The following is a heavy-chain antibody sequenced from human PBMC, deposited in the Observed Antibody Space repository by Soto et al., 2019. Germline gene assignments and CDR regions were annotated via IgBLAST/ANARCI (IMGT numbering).Heavy chain of an antibody. CDR3: TSRVRTTNDY. CDR1: GFSFTNTW. CDR2: VQTTCEGGTT. D-gene: IGHD1-1*01. Sequence: EVQLVESGGGLVKPGESLRLSCAASGFSFTNTWMNWVRQAPGKGPEWVGRVQTTCEGGTTDYAALAKGRFTISRDDSINMVYLQMNSLRVEDTAIYYCTSRVRTTNDYWGQGTLVTVSS. V-gene: IGHV3-15*07. J-gene: IGHJ4*02.